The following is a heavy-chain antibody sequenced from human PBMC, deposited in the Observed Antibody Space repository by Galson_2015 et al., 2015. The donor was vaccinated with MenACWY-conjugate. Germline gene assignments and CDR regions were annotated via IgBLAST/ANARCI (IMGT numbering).Heavy chain of an antibody. Sequence: SLRLSCAASGFTFSSYVMHWVRQAPGKGLEWVAVISEDGNNKNYADSVKGRFTISRDNSKNTLYLQMNTLRAEDTAVYYCAREGKDYEYWSTYYYYFDYCGQGTLVTAAS. CDR2: ISEDGNNK. CDR3: AREGKDYEYWSTYYYYFDY. J-gene: IGHJ4*02. CDR1: GFTFSSYV. V-gene: IGHV3-30-3*01. D-gene: IGHD3-3*01.